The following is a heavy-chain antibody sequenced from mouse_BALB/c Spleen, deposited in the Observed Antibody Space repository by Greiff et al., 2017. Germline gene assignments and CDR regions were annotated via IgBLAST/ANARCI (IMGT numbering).Heavy chain of an antibody. CDR3: AGLRFAY. D-gene: IGHD2-2*01. Sequence: QVQLKQSGAELVKPGASVKLSCKASGYTFTSYWMHWVKQRPGQGLEWIGEINPSNGRTNYNEKFKSKATLTVDKSSSTAYMQLSSLTSEDSAVYYCAGLRFAYWGQGTLVTVSA. J-gene: IGHJ3*01. CDR2: INPSNGRT. CDR1: GYTFTSYW. V-gene: IGHV1S81*02.